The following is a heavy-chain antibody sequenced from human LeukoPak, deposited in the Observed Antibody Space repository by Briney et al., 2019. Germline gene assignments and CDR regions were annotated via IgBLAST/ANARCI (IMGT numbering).Heavy chain of an antibody. D-gene: IGHD6-19*01. CDR3: ARNPLQWLALYYFDY. CDR2: INHSGST. J-gene: IGHJ4*02. V-gene: IGHV4-34*01. CDR1: GGSFSGYY. Sequence: SETLSLTCAVYGGSFSGYYWSWIRQPPGKGLEWIGEINHSGSTNYNPSLKSRVTISVDTSKNQFSLKLSSVTAADTAVYYCARNPLQWLALYYFDYWGQGTLVTVSS.